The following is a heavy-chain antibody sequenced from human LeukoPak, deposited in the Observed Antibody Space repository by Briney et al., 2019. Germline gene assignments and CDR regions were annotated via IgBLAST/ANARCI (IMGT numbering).Heavy chain of an antibody. CDR2: ISGSGGST. CDR1: GFTFTSYA. CDR3: AKDSFSYNGIFDALDV. V-gene: IGHV3-23*01. D-gene: IGHD2-8*01. Sequence: GGSLRHSCAASGFTFTSYAMSWVRQAPGKGLEWVSTISGSGGSTYYADSVKGRFTISRDDSKNTLFLQMNSLRAEDTAIYYCAKDSFSYNGIFDALDVWGQGTMVTVSS. J-gene: IGHJ3*01.